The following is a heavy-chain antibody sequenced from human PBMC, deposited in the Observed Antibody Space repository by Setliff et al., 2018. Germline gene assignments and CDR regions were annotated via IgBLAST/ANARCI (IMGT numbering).Heavy chain of an antibody. CDR2: VSGSGGST. D-gene: IGHD3-22*01. V-gene: IGHV3-23*01. J-gene: IGHJ4*02. CDR1: GFTFTTYA. Sequence: GGSLRLSCAASGFTFTTYAMSWVRQAPGKGLEWVSGVSGSGGSTFYADSVKGRFTISRDNSKNTIYLQMNSLRADDAAVYYCARDATYYYDTSGHYSDYFDYWAQGTLVTVSS. CDR3: ARDATYYYDTSGHYSDYFDY.